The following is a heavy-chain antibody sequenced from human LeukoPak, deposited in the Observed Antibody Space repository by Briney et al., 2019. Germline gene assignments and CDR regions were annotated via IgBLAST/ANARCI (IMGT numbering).Heavy chain of an antibody. D-gene: IGHD3-22*01. CDR2: IYYSGST. J-gene: IGHJ4*02. V-gene: IGHV4-59*01. CDR3: ARATSYYDSSGYYPRPHFDY. CDR1: GGSISTYY. Sequence: PSETLSLTCTVSGGSISTYYWSWIRQPPGKGLEWIGYIYYSGSTHYNPSLKSRVTISVDTSKNQFSLKLSSLTAADTAVYCCARATSYYDSSGYYPRPHFDYWGRGTLVTVSS.